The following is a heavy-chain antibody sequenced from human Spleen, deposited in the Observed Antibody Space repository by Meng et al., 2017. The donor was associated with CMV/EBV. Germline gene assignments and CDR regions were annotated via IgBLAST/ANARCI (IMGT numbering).Heavy chain of an antibody. V-gene: IGHV1-2*02. CDR1: YTFIGYY. D-gene: IGHD6-6*01. Sequence: YTFIGYYIHWVRQAPGQGLEWMGWINPNSGGTNYAQKFQGRVTMTRDTSIGTAYMELSRLRSDDTAVYYCASQLGSSVSGGDPAVFDYWGQGTLVTVSS. CDR3: ASQLGSSVSGGDPAVFDY. J-gene: IGHJ4*02. CDR2: INPNSGGT.